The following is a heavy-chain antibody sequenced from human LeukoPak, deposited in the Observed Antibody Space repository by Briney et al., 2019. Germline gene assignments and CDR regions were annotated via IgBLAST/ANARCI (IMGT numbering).Heavy chain of an antibody. Sequence: GRSLRLSCAASGFTFSSYSMNWVRQGPGKGLEWVSSISSSSSYIYYADSVKGRFTISRDNAKNSLYLQMNSLRDEYTAVYYCAAYGSGSYLNYFDCWGQGTLVTVSS. CDR3: AAYGSGSYLNYFDC. D-gene: IGHD3-10*01. CDR1: GFTFSSYS. CDR2: ISSSSSYI. J-gene: IGHJ4*02. V-gene: IGHV3-21*01.